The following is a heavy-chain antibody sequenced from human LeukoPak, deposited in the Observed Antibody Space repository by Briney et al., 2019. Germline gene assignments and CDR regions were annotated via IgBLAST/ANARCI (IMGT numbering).Heavy chain of an antibody. Sequence: ASAKASCKASGYTFTSYGISWVRQAPGQGLEWMGWISAYNGNTNYAQKLQGRVTMTTDTSTSTAYMELRSLRSDDTAVYYCARAGDGDYDILTGYYHAPEVYGMDVWGQGTTVTVSS. CDR1: GYTFTSYG. CDR2: ISAYNGNT. CDR3: ARAGDGDYDILTGYYHAPEVYGMDV. V-gene: IGHV1-18*01. D-gene: IGHD3-9*01. J-gene: IGHJ6*02.